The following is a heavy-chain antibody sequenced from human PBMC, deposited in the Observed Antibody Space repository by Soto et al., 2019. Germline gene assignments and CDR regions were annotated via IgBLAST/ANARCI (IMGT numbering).Heavy chain of an antibody. CDR3: ARDTGRLDPFDY. Sequence: PGGSLRLSCAASGFTLSSYSMNWVRQAPGKGLEWVSSISSSSSYIYYADSVKGRFTISRDNAKNSLYLQMNSLRAEDTAVYYCARDTGRLDPFDYWGQGTLVTVSS. CDR2: ISSSSSYI. J-gene: IGHJ4*02. CDR1: GFTLSSYS. D-gene: IGHD4-4*01. V-gene: IGHV3-21*01.